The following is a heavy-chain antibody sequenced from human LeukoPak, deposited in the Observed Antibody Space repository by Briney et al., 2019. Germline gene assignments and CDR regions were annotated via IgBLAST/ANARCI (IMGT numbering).Heavy chain of an antibody. Sequence: SGPTLVKPTQTLTLTCTFSGFSLSTSGVGVGWIRQPPGKALEWLALTYWDDDKRYSPSLKSRLTITKDTSKNQVVLTMTNMDPVDTATYYCAHIPQLSTGWFSFDYWGQGTLVTVSS. CDR1: GFSLSTSGVG. J-gene: IGHJ4*02. V-gene: IGHV2-5*02. D-gene: IGHD6-19*01. CDR2: TYWDDDK. CDR3: AHIPQLSTGWFSFDY.